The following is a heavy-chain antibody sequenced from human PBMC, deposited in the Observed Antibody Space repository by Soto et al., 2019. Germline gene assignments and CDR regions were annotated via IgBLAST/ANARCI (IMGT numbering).Heavy chain of an antibody. Sequence: PSETLSLTCSVSGDSMSNYWSWIRQPPGKSLEWIGYVYNYGSTKYNAALRSRVTISTDTWKNQVSLELRSVTAADTAIYYCARILWFGEKHRFDPWGHGTLVTVSS. CDR3: ARILWFGEKHRFDP. J-gene: IGHJ5*02. D-gene: IGHD3-10*01. CDR1: GDSMSNY. V-gene: IGHV4-59*01. CDR2: VYNYGST.